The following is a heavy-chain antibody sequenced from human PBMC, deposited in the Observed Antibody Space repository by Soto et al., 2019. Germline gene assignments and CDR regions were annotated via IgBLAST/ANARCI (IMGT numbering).Heavy chain of an antibody. Sequence: SVPVSCKASGFSFSDYFMHGVRQPPGQGGEGMGIINHSGGSRNYAQKFQGRVTMTRDTSTRTVYMELSSLRSEDTAVYYCARGQTVSPKYYFDYWGQGTLVTVSS. CDR1: GFSFSDYF. CDR3: ARGQTVSPKYYFDY. J-gene: IGHJ4*02. CDR2: INHSGGSR. V-gene: IGHV1-46*01. D-gene: IGHD4-17*01.